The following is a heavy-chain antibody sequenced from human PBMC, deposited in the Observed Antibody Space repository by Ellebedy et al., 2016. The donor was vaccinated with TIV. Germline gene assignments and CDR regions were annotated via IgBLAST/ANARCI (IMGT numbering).Heavy chain of an antibody. D-gene: IGHD3-22*01. CDR3: AKNRAPGRGYEDY. Sequence: PGGSLRLSCAASGFTFSSYAMSWVRQAPGKGLEWVSVLSGNGDTTYYADSVKGRFTISRDNSKNTMYLQMNSLRAEDTAVYYCAKNRAPGRGYEDYWGQGTLVTVSS. CDR1: GFTFSSYA. J-gene: IGHJ4*02. V-gene: IGHV3-23*01. CDR2: LSGNGDTT.